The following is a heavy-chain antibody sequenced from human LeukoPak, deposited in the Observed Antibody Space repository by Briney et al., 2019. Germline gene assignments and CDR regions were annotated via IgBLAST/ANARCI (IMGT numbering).Heavy chain of an antibody. V-gene: IGHV3-53*01. Sequence: GGSLRLSCAASGFTVSSNYMSWVRQAPGKGPEWVSVIYSGGNTYYADSVKGRFTISRDNSKNTLFLQMNSLRAEDTAVYYCARVSGYDWESFYDYWAQGSLVTVSS. D-gene: IGHD5-12*01. CDR3: ARVSGYDWESFYDY. J-gene: IGHJ4*02. CDR2: IYSGGNT. CDR1: GFTVSSNY.